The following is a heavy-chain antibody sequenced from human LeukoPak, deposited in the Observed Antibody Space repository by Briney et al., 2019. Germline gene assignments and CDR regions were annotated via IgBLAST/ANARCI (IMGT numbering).Heavy chain of an antibody. J-gene: IGHJ6*03. CDR1: GYTFTGYY. CDR2: INPNSGGT. D-gene: IGHD2-15*01. CDR3: ARDFGGRAAKYYYYMDV. Sequence: AASVTVSCTASGYTFTGYYMHWVRQAPGQGLEWMGWINPNSGGTNYAQKFQGRVTMTRDTSISTAYMELSRLRSDDTAVYYCARDFGGRAAKYYYYMDVWGKGTTVTVSS. V-gene: IGHV1-2*02.